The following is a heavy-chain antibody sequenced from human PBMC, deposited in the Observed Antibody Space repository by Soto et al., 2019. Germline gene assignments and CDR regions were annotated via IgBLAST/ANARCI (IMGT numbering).Heavy chain of an antibody. CDR1: GFTFGDYA. Sequence: GGSLRLSCTASGFTFGDYAMSWFRQAPGKGLEWVGFIRSKAYGGTTEYAASVKGRFTISRDDSKSIAYLQMNSLKTEDTAVYYCTRDTLYSSGWYRYYYYMDVWGKGTTVTVSS. CDR3: TRDTLYSSGWYRYYYYMDV. V-gene: IGHV3-49*03. J-gene: IGHJ6*03. D-gene: IGHD6-19*01. CDR2: IRSKAYGGTT.